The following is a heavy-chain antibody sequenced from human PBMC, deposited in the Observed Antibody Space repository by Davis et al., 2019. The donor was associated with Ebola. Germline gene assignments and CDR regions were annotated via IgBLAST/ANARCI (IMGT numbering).Heavy chain of an antibody. CDR3: TQASGGGDY. CDR2: IKSKTDGGTT. Sequence: GESLKISCAASGFIFNNAWMNWVRQAPGKGLEWVGRIKSKTDGGTTDYASPVKDRFTISRDDSKNTVFLQMNSLKTEDTAVYYCTQASGGGDYWGQGTLVTVSS. V-gene: IGHV3-15*07. CDR1: GFIFNNAW. D-gene: IGHD6-19*01. J-gene: IGHJ4*02.